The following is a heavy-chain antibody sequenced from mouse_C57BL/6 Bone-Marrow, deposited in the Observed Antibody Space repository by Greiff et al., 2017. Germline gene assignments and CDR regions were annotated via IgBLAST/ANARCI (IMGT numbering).Heavy chain of an antibody. CDR3: TSDYDGDFDY. D-gene: IGHD2-4*01. J-gene: IGHJ2*01. Sequence: EVQLQQSGTVLARPGASVKMSCKTSGYTFTSYWMHWVKQRPGQGLEWRGAIYPGNSDTSYNQKFKGKAKLTAVTSASTAYMELSSLTNEDSAVYYCTSDYDGDFDYWGQGTTLTVSS. V-gene: IGHV1-5*01. CDR1: GYTFTSYW. CDR2: IYPGNSDT.